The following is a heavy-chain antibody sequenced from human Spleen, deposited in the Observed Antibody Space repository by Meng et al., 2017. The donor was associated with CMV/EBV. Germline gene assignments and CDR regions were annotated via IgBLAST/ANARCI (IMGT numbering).Heavy chain of an antibody. CDR1: CTLSNAW. D-gene: IGHD6-6*01. CDR3: TTALIAARPEDFDY. J-gene: IGHJ4*02. V-gene: IGHV3-15*01. Sequence: CTLSNAWRSWVRQAPGKGLEWVGRIKSKTDGGTTDYAAPVKGRFTISRDDSKNTLYLQMNSLKTEDTAVYYCTTALIAARPEDFDYWGQGTLVTVSS. CDR2: IKSKTDGGTT.